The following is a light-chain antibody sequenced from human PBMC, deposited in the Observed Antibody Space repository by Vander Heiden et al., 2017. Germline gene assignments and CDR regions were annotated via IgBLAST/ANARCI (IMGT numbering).Light chain of an antibody. CDR2: GNI. CDR3: QSYDSSLSAWV. CDR1: SSNIGAGYD. J-gene: IGLJ3*02. V-gene: IGLV1-40*01. Sequence: QSVLTQPPSVSGAPGQRVSISCTGSSSNIGAGYDVHWYQHLPGTAPKLLIYGNINRPSGVPDRFSGSKSGTSASLAITGLQAEDEADYYCQSYDSSLSAWVFGGGTKLTV.